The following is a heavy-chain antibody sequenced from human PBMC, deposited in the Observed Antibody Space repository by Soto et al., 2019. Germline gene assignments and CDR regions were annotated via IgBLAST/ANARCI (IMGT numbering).Heavy chain of an antibody. J-gene: IGHJ4*02. Sequence: QSGGSLRLSCEASGFTFGSYEMNWVRQAPGKGLEWVSHTSGSGSTIYYADFLKGRFTIYRDNAKNSLYLQMNSLRAEDTAVYYCVRGSRDYHDSSGFDYLGKGTLVNLSA. CDR2: TSGSGSTI. D-gene: IGHD3-22*01. CDR1: GFTFGSYE. V-gene: IGHV3-48*03. CDR3: VRGSRDYHDSSGFDY.